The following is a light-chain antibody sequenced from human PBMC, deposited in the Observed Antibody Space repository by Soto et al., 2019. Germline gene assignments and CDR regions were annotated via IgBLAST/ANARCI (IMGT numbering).Light chain of an antibody. J-gene: IGLJ1*01. CDR2: EDS. CDR1: SSDVGSYNL. CDR3: CSYAGSKV. Sequence: QSALSQPAAVSVSPGQSITISCTGTSSDVGSYNLVSWYQQHPGKAPKLMIYEDSKRPSGVSNRFSGSKSGNTASLTISGLQAEDEADYYCCSYAGSKVFGTGTKVTVL. V-gene: IGLV2-23*01.